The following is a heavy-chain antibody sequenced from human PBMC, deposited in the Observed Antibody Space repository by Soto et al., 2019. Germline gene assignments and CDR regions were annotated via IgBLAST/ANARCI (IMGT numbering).Heavy chain of an antibody. V-gene: IGHV3-23*01. CDR3: AKNQGVELVPLATVDWFDP. CDR2: ISGSGFKK. CDR1: GFTFDNFR. Sequence: PGGSLRLSCAGSGFTFDNFRMSWVRQAPGQGLEWISSISGSGFKKYYAESVKGRFTISRDNSKSTVYLELNNLSAEDTAVYHCAKNQGVELVPLATVDWFDPWGQGSVVTVSS. D-gene: IGHD1-26*01. J-gene: IGHJ5*02.